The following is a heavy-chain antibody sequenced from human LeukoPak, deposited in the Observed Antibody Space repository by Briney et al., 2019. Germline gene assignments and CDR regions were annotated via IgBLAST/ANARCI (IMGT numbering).Heavy chain of an antibody. CDR2: IGFGDDSA. Sequence: GGSLRLSCAASGFTFNNYAMSWVRQAPGKGLEWVSTIGFGDDSAYYADSVKGRFTISKDNSKNTLYLQMNYLRAEDTAVYYCAKDPTSVGGRHDWLLDSWGQGTLVTVSS. CDR1: GFTFNNYA. V-gene: IGHV3-23*01. D-gene: IGHD3-9*01. CDR3: AKDPTSVGGRHDWLLDS. J-gene: IGHJ5*02.